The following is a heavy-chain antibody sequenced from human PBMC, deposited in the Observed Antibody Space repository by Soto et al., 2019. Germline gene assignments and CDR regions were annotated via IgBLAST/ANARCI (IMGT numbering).Heavy chain of an antibody. CDR3: ARGPDSSNGCWHFYY. CDR1: GYTFTSYG. V-gene: IGHV1-18*01. D-gene: IGHD2-2*01. CDR2: ISAYNGNT. J-gene: IGHJ4*01. Sequence: AAVKVSCKSSGYTFTSYGISWVRQAPGQGLEWMGWISAYNGNTNYAQKLQGRVTMTTDTSTSTAYMELRSLRSDDTAVYYCARGPDSSNGCWHFYYWGHGTLVTVSS.